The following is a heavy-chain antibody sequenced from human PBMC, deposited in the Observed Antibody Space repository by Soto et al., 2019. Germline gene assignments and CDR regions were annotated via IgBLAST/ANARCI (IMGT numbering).Heavy chain of an antibody. D-gene: IGHD2-15*01. CDR1: GFAFSTYW. J-gene: IGHJ6*02. Sequence: EVQLVESGGGLVQPGGSLRLSCAASGFAFSTYWMSWVRQAPGKGLEWVANIKQDGSEKYYVDSVKGRFTISRDNAKNSRYLQMNSLRAEDTAVYYCARGPSVVVVAATPYYYYGMDVWGQGTTVTVSS. V-gene: IGHV3-7*01. CDR3: ARGPSVVVVAATPYYYYGMDV. CDR2: IKQDGSEK.